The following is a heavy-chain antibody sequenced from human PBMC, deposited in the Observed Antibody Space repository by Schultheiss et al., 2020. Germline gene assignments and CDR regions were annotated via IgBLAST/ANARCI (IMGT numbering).Heavy chain of an antibody. CDR1: GGSVSSGSYY. V-gene: IGHV4-61*01. Sequence: SQTLSLTCTVSGGSVSSGSYYWSWIRQPPGKGLDWIGYIYYSGSTYYNPSLKSRVTISVDTSKNQFSLKLSSVTAADTAVYYCARLLKYGNGMDVWGQGTTVTVSS. J-gene: IGHJ6*02. CDR2: IYYSGST. CDR3: ARLLKYGNGMDV. D-gene: IGHD4-17*01.